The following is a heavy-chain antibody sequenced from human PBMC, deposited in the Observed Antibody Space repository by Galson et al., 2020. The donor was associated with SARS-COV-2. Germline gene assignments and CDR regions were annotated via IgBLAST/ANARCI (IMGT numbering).Heavy chain of an antibody. J-gene: IGHJ6*03. V-gene: IGHV3-66*02. Sequence: GGSLRLSCAASGFTVTNNYITWVRQAPGKGLEWVSVIFDDGDTRYADSVRGRFTISRDSSKNTVYLQMNSLRADDTALYYCATQTVPDFFYYYMDVWGKGTTVTIS. CDR2: IFDDGDT. CDR1: GFTVTNNY. CDR3: ATQTVPDFFYYYMDV. D-gene: IGHD3-3*01.